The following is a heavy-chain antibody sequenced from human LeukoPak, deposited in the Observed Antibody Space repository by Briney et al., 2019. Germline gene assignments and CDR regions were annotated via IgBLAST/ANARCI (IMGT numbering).Heavy chain of an antibody. CDR1: GGSFSGYY. D-gene: IGHD3-22*01. J-gene: IGHJ1*01. Sequence: PSETLSLTCAVYGGSFSGYYWSWIRQPPGKGLEWIGEINHSGSTNYNPSLKSRVTISVDTSKNQFSLKLSSVTAADTAVYYCARGDYYDSSGYPVYFQHWGQGTLVTVSS. CDR3: ARGDYYDSSGYPVYFQH. CDR2: INHSGST. V-gene: IGHV4-34*01.